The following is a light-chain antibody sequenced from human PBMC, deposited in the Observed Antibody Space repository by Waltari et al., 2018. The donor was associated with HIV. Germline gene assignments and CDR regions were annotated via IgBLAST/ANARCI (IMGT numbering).Light chain of an antibody. Sequence: QSALTQPASVSGSPGQSITISCTGTSSDLGGYNYVSWHQHHPGRAPKLIIFEVSNRPSGGSNRFSGPKSGNTAALIIAGLLAEDDADYYCSSYTSGTTWVFGGGTKLTVL. CDR1: SSDLGGYNY. V-gene: IGLV2-14*01. CDR3: SSYTSGTTWV. J-gene: IGLJ3*02. CDR2: EVS.